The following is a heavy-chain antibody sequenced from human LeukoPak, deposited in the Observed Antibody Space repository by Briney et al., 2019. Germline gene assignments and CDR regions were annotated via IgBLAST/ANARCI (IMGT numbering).Heavy chain of an antibody. D-gene: IGHD2-15*01. V-gene: IGHV3-74*01. J-gene: IGHJ4*02. Sequence: GGSLRLSCAASGFTFSSYWMHWVRQAPGKGLVWVSRINSDGSSRTYADSVKGRFTISRDNAKNTLSLQMNSLRTEDTAVYYCAREACIGGSCSVFDYWGQGTLVTVSS. CDR2: INSDGSSR. CDR1: GFTFSSYW. CDR3: AREACIGGSCSVFDY.